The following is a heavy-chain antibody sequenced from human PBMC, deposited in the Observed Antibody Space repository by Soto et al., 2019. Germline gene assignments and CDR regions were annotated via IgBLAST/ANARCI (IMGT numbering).Heavy chain of an antibody. Sequence: GGSLGLSCAASGFTFSSYSMNWVRQAPGKGLEWVSSISSSSSYIYYADSVKGRFTISRDNAKNSLYLQMNSLRAEDTAVYYCASDHRSSDYYYYYYMDVWGKGTTVTVSS. CDR3: ASDHRSSDYYYYYYMDV. V-gene: IGHV3-21*04. D-gene: IGHD6-25*01. CDR2: ISSSSSYI. J-gene: IGHJ6*03. CDR1: GFTFSSYS.